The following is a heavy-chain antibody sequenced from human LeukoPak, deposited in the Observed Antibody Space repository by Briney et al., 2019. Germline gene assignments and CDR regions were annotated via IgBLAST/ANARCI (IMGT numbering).Heavy chain of an antibody. J-gene: IGHJ3*02. CDR1: GFTFSGYP. CDR3: ARATGSYGSLDI. Sequence: GKSLRLSCAASGFTFSGYPIHWVRQAPGKGLEWVAVISYDEGDRYYADSVKGRFSLSRDNSRNTLYLDMNSLRREDTAVYYCARATGSYGSLDIWDQGTTVTVS. CDR2: ISYDEGDR. V-gene: IGHV3-30-3*01. D-gene: IGHD1-26*01.